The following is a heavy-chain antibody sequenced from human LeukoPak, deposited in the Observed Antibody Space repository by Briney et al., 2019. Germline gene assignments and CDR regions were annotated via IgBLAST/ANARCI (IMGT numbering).Heavy chain of an antibody. CDR3: ARSDIVVVVAPVDY. Sequence: GGSLRLSCAASGFTVSSYSMNWVRQAPGKGLEWVSSISSSSSYIYYADSVKGRFTISRDNAKNSLYLQMNSLRAEDTAVYYCARSDIVVVVAPVDYWGQGTLVTVSS. CDR2: ISSSSSYI. V-gene: IGHV3-21*01. J-gene: IGHJ4*02. CDR1: GFTVSSYS. D-gene: IGHD2-15*01.